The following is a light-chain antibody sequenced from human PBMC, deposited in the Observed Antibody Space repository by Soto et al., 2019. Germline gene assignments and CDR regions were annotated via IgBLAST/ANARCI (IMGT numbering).Light chain of an antibody. CDR2: AAS. CDR1: QTISSSY. CDR3: QHYDGSLT. V-gene: IGKV3-20*01. Sequence: EIVLTQSPHTLSLSPGERASLSCGTSQTISSSYFAWYQQKPGQSPRLLVYAASIRAPGIPDRFSGSGSGADFTLTISRLEPADFAVYYCQHYDGSLTFGGGTRVEIK. J-gene: IGKJ4*01.